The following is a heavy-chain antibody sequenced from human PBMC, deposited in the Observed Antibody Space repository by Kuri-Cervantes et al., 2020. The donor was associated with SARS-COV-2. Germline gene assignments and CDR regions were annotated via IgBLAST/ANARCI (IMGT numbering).Heavy chain of an antibody. V-gene: IGHV4-61*08. CDR3: ARLGVGYYGSGSYYNQ. J-gene: IGHJ4*02. Sequence: SETLSLTCTVSGGSLSSGDYYWTWVRQPPGKGLEWIGNIFYSGSASYNPSLKSRLTMSLDMSKSQFSLKLSSVTAADTAVYYCARLGVGYYGSGSYYNQWGQGTLVTVSS. CDR1: GGSLSSGDYY. D-gene: IGHD3-10*01. CDR2: IFYSGSA.